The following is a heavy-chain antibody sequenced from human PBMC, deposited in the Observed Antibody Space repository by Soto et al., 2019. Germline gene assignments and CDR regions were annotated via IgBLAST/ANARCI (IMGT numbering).Heavy chain of an antibody. Sequence: SETLSLTCTVSGGSISSYYWSWIRQPPGKGLEWIGYIYYSGSTNYNPSLKSRVTISVDTSKNQFSLKLSSVTAADTAVYYCAVGQLVPYFDYWGQGTLVTVSS. CDR3: AVGQLVPYFDY. J-gene: IGHJ4*02. V-gene: IGHV4-59*01. D-gene: IGHD6-13*01. CDR2: IYYSGST. CDR1: GGSISSYY.